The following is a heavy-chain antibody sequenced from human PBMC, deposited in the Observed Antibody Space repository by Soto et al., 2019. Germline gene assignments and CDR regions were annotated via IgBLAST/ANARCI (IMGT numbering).Heavy chain of an antibody. CDR3: XRXAPPEDY. CDR1: GYTFTSYG. Sequence: QVQLVQSGAEVKKPGASVKVSCKASGYTFTSYGISWVRQAPGQGLEWMGWISAYNGNTNYAQKLQGRVTMTTDTSTSTDYMELRSLRSDDTXXXXXXRXAPPEDYWGQGTLVTVSS. V-gene: IGHV1-18*01. J-gene: IGHJ4*02. CDR2: ISAYNGNT.